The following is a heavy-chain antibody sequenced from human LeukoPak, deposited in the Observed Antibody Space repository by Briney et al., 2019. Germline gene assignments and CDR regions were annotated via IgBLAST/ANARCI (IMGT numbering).Heavy chain of an antibody. Sequence: GGSLRLSCAASGFTFSSYSMNWVRQAPGKGLEWVSYISSSSSTIYYADSVKGRFTISRDNSKNTLYLQMNSLRAEDTAVYYCAKDVTYYYGSGSYQCDYWGQGTLVTVSS. V-gene: IGHV3-48*01. D-gene: IGHD3-10*01. CDR1: GFTFSSYS. J-gene: IGHJ4*02. CDR2: ISSSSSTI. CDR3: AKDVTYYYGSGSYQCDY.